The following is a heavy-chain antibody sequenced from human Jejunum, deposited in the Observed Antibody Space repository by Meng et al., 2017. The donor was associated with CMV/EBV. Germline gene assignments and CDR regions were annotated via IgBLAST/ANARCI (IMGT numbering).Heavy chain of an antibody. D-gene: IGHD3-10*01. CDR3: AREPASEFYFDY. V-gene: IGHV1-46*01. CDR2: INPSGSST. Sequence: CKASGYACMPWVRQAPGQGFEWMGIINPSGSSTTYPQKFQGRVTMTRDASTSTVYMELSSLRSDDTAVYYCAREPASEFYFDYWGQGTLVTVSS. J-gene: IGHJ4*02. CDR1: GYAC.